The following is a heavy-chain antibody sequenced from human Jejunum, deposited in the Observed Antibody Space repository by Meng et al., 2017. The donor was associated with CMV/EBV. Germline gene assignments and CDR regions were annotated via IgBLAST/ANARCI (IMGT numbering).Heavy chain of an antibody. Sequence: SGESMRSHYWSWMRQPPGKGLEWMGHVYHRGSATDSPSLRKRVSISLDMSKSQFSLKLRSVTAADTAMYFCARGLGHASNNSHDYWGQGTLVTVSS. CDR3: ARGLGHASNNSHDY. CDR1: GESMRSHY. CDR2: VYHRGSA. J-gene: IGHJ4*02. V-gene: IGHV4-59*11. D-gene: IGHD1-1*01.